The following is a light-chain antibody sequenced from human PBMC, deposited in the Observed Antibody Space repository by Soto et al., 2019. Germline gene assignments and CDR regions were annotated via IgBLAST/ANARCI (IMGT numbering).Light chain of an antibody. J-gene: IGLJ2*01. CDR2: EVS. CDR1: SSDVGGYNY. CDR3: SSYTSSSTHVV. V-gene: IGLV2-14*01. Sequence: QSVLTQPASVSGSPGQSITISCTGTSSDVGGYNYVSWYQQHPGKAPKRMIYEVSNRPSGVSNRFSGSKSGNTASLTISGRQAEDEADYYCSSYTSSSTHVVFGGGTKVTVL.